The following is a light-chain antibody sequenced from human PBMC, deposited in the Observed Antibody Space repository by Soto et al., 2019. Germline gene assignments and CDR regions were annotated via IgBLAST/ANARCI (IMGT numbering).Light chain of an antibody. Sequence: DIQMTQSPSSLSASVGDRVTITCRARQGISNDLAWYQQKPGKVPKLLIYAASTLQSGVPSRFSGSGSGTDFTLTISSLQPEDVATYYCQKYNSVPLTFGGGTKVEIK. J-gene: IGKJ4*01. CDR3: QKYNSVPLT. V-gene: IGKV1-27*01. CDR1: QGISND. CDR2: AAS.